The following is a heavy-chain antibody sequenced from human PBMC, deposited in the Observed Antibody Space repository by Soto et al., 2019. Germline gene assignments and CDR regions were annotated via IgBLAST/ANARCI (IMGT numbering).Heavy chain of an antibody. V-gene: IGHV3-30*18. CDR1: GFTFSSYG. Sequence: QVQLVESGGGVVQPGRSLRLSCAASGFTFSSYGMHWVRQAPGKGLEWVAVISYDGSNKYYADSVKGRFTISRDNSKNTLYLQMNSLRAEDTAVYYCAKGDRYSGSLRGDYWGQGTLVTVSS. D-gene: IGHD5-12*01. J-gene: IGHJ4*02. CDR3: AKGDRYSGSLRGDY. CDR2: ISYDGSNK.